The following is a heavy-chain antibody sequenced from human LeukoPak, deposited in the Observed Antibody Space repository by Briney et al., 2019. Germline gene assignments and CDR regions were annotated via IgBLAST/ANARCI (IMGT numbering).Heavy chain of an antibody. J-gene: IGHJ3*02. V-gene: IGHV3-23*01. Sequence: GGSLRLSCAASGFTFSSYAMSWVRQAPGKGLEWVSAISGSGGSTYYADSVKGRFTIPRDNSKNTLYLQMNSLRAEDTAVYYCAKVSRFNDAFDIWGQGTMVTVSS. CDR3: AKVSRFNDAFDI. CDR2: ISGSGGST. CDR1: GFTFSSYA.